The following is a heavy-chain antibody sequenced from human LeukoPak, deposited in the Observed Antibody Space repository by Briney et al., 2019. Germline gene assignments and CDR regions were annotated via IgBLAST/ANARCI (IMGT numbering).Heavy chain of an antibody. D-gene: IGHD2-2*01. Sequence: SVKVSCKASRGTFSTYAINWVRQAPGQGLEWMGGFIPFYGATNYAQKFQDRVSITTDDSKSTAFLEVSSLRSEDTAVYYCAREKVRQSGMDVWGQGTTVTVSS. J-gene: IGHJ6*02. CDR1: RGTFSTYA. V-gene: IGHV1-69*05. CDR3: AREKVRQSGMDV. CDR2: FIPFYGAT.